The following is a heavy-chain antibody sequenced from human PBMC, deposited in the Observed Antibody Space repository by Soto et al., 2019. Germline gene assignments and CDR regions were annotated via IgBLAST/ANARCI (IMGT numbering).Heavy chain of an antibody. CDR3: ARDLKSGPFDY. Sequence: PRGSLRLSCAASGFTFNSYVMHWVRQAPGKGLEWVAVIWYDGSNKYYADSVKGRFTISRDNSKNALYLQMNSLRAEDTAIYYCARDLKSGPFDYWGQGTLVTVSS. V-gene: IGHV3-33*01. J-gene: IGHJ4*02. D-gene: IGHD2-8*02. CDR2: IWYDGSNK. CDR1: GFTFNSYV.